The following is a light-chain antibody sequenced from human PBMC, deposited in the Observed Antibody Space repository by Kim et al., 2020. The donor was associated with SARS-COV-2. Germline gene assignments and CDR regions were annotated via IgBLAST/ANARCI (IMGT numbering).Light chain of an antibody. CDR1: SSDVGGYNY. V-gene: IGLV2-14*03. CDR2: DVS. Sequence: GQSLSISCTGTSSDVGGYNYVSWYQQHPGKAPKLMIYDVSNRPSGVSNRFSGSKSGNTASLTISGLQAEDEANYYCNSFTSSSTWVFGGGTQLTVL. J-gene: IGLJ3*02. CDR3: NSFTSSSTWV.